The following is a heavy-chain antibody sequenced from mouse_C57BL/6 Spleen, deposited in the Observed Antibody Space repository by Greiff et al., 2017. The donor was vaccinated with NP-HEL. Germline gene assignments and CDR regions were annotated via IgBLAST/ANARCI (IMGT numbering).Heavy chain of an antibody. Sequence: EVKLVESGGGLVQPGGSLKLSCAASGFTFSDYYMYWVRQTPEKRLEWVAYISNGGGSTYYPDTVKGRFTISRDNAKNTLYLQMSRLKSEDTAMYYCASPITTVVAPFAYWGQGTLVTVSA. CDR1: GFTFSDYY. V-gene: IGHV5-12*01. J-gene: IGHJ3*01. CDR2: ISNGGGST. CDR3: ASPITTVVAPFAY. D-gene: IGHD1-1*01.